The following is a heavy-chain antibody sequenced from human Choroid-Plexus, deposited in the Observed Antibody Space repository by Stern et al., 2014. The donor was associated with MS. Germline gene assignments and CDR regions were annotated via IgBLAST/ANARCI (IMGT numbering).Heavy chain of an antibody. CDR2: INPNTGGT. Sequence: QVQLVQSGAEVKKLGASVKVSCKTSGYILTGYYIHWVRQAPGQGLEWMAWINPNTGGTKYAQKFQGRVTMSRDTSISTAYVELSSLTSDDTAVYYCARDQRGITIFGVVTDYYYLGMDVWGQGTTVTVSS. V-gene: IGHV1-2*02. J-gene: IGHJ6*02. CDR1: GYILTGYY. D-gene: IGHD3-3*01. CDR3: ARDQRGITIFGVVTDYYYLGMDV.